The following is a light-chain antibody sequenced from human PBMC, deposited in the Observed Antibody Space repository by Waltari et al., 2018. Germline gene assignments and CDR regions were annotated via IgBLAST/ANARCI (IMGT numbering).Light chain of an antibody. V-gene: IGKV1-39*01. Sequence: DIQVTQSPSFLSASAGDRVSITCRASQNIDNYLNWFQQKPGRAPKLLIYAASTLQSGVPSRFTGSQFGTDFTLTISSLEEEGLATYYCQQSKRVPYTFGQGTKVQIK. CDR2: AAS. J-gene: IGKJ2*01. CDR3: QQSKRVPYT. CDR1: QNIDNY.